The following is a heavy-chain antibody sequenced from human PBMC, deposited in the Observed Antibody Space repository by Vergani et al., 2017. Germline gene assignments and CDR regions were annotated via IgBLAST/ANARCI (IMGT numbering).Heavy chain of an antibody. CDR2: LTASGSGI. Sequence: EVQLLQSGGGVIQPGGSVRLSCVASGFAFSRYAMSWVRQAPGKGLEWVSGLTASGSGISYADSVRGRFTISRDNSKNTLFLQMDSLRAEDTAVYYCAKSGWLQHFGAHYFDSWGQGILVTVSS. CDR3: AKSGWLQHFGAHYFDS. J-gene: IGHJ4*02. V-gene: IGHV3-23*01. D-gene: IGHD5-24*01. CDR1: GFAFSRYA.